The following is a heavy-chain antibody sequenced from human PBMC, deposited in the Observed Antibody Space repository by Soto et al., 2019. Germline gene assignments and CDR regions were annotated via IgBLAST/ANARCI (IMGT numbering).Heavy chain of an antibody. CDR2: IYYSGST. Sequence: SETLSLTCTVSGGSISSGDYYWSWIRQPPGKGLEWIGYIYYSGSTYYNPSLKSRVTISVDTSKNQFSLKLSSVTAADTAVYYCARVRPYYDSSGYYRYYFDYWGQGTLVTVSS. D-gene: IGHD3-22*01. J-gene: IGHJ4*02. V-gene: IGHV4-30-4*01. CDR3: ARVRPYYDSSGYYRYYFDY. CDR1: GGSISSGDYY.